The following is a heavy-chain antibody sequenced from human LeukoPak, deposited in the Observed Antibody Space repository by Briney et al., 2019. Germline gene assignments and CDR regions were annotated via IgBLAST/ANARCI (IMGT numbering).Heavy chain of an antibody. CDR3: VSNSSSSPWFVP. D-gene: IGHD6-6*01. V-gene: IGHV4-39*02. J-gene: IGHJ5*02. CDR2: VYYTRDT. CDR1: GGSITSYTHY. Sequence: SETLSLTCTVSGGSITSYTHYWVWHRQPPGKGLDGIATVYYTRDTYYNLYLKSRVTIYIYTSRNSFSLKLDSVLAADPAIYSSVSNSSSSPWFVPWGQGTLVTVCS.